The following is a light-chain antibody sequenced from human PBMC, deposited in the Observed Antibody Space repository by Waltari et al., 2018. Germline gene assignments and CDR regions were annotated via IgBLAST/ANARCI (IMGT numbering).Light chain of an antibody. CDR3: ISYTSANTWV. J-gene: IGLJ3*02. Sequence: QSALTQVAAVSGAPGQSITITCTGTSDAIGNYNYVYWFPQNPGKAPKVIIYEVSNRPSRVSERFSGSKSGDTASLTISGLQAEDEAHYYCISYTSANTWVFGGGTKLTVL. V-gene: IGLV2-14*01. CDR2: EVS. CDR1: SDAIGNYNY.